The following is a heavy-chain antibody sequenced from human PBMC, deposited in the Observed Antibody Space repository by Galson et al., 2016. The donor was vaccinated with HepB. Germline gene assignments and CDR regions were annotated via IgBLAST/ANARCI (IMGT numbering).Heavy chain of an antibody. Sequence: EPLSLTCGVSGGSLSGHYWNWIRQCPGKGLEWIGEITDSGSTNYNATLKSRVSISIDTPKNQFTLKLDSVTAADTAIYYCARHRYTSGCYTLDSWGQGTLVTVSS. CDR2: ITDSGST. D-gene: IGHD6-19*01. V-gene: IGHV4-34*01. CDR1: GGSLSGHY. J-gene: IGHJ4*02. CDR3: ARHRYTSGCYTLDS.